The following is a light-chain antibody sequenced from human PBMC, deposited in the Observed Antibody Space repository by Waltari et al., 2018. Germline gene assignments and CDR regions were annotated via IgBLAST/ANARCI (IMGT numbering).Light chain of an antibody. Sequence: QSELTQPPSASGTAGQRVTFSCSGDNSNIGSNEISWYQQFPGTAPQLLIYSDHQRISGVPDRFSASKSGTSASLTISGLQSEDEASYYCATWDDSLNGPLFGGGTKLTVL. CDR1: NSNIGSNE. J-gene: IGLJ2*01. CDR2: SDH. V-gene: IGLV1-44*01. CDR3: ATWDDSLNGPL.